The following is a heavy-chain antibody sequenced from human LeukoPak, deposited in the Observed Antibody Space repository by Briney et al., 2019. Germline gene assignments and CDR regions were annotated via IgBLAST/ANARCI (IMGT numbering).Heavy chain of an antibody. D-gene: IGHD3-22*01. CDR3: AKCVHDSSGYYFFDY. J-gene: IGHJ4*02. V-gene: IGHV3-23*01. CDR1: GFTFSSYA. CDR2: ISGSGGST. Sequence: GGSLRLSCAASGFTFSSYAMSWVRQAPGKGLELVSAISGSGGSTYYADSVKGRFTISRDNSKNTLYLQMNSLRAEDTAVYYCAKCVHDSSGYYFFDYWGQGTLVTVSS.